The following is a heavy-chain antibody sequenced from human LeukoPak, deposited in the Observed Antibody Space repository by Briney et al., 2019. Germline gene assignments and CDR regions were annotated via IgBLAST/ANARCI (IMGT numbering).Heavy chain of an antibody. Sequence: GGSLRLSCAASGFTASSNYMSWVRQAPGKGLEWVSVIYSGGSTYYADSVKGRFTISRDNSKNTLYLQMNSLRAEDTAVYYCAKERSILRYFDYWGQGTLVTVSS. CDR3: AKERSILRYFDY. V-gene: IGHV3-66*01. CDR1: GFTASSNY. D-gene: IGHD2-21*01. CDR2: IYSGGST. J-gene: IGHJ4*02.